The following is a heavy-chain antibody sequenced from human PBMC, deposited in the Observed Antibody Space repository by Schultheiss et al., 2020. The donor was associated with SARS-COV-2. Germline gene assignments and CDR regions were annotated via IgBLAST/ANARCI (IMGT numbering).Heavy chain of an antibody. CDR2: IIPIFGTA. J-gene: IGHJ4*02. D-gene: IGHD3-10*01. CDR1: GYTFTSYG. CDR3: ARAPYLSGLWFGDY. Sequence: KISCKASGYTFTSYGISWVRQAPGQGLEWMGGIIPIFGTANYAQKFQGRVTITADKSTSTAYMELSSLRSEDTAVYYCARAPYLSGLWFGDYWGQGTLVTVSS. V-gene: IGHV1-69*06.